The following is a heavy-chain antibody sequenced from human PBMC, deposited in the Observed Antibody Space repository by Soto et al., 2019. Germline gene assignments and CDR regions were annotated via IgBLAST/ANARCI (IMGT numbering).Heavy chain of an antibody. J-gene: IGHJ5*02. CDR3: AREAQGGSGGIRNWFDP. CDR1: GYTFTGYY. V-gene: IGHV1-2*04. D-gene: IGHD2-15*01. CDR2: INPNSGGT. Sequence: ASVKVSCKASGYTFTGYYMHWVRQAPGQGLEWMGWINPNSGGTNYAQKFQGWVTMTRDTSISTAYMELSRLRSDDTAVYYCAREAQGGSGGIRNWFDPWGQGTLVTASS.